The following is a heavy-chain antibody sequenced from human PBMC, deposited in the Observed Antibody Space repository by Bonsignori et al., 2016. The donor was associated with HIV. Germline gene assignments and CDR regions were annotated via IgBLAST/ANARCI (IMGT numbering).Heavy chain of an antibody. CDR1: GGSIGTNNYY. D-gene: IGHD3-3*01. V-gene: IGHV4-39*07. Sequence: QLQLQESGPGLVKPSETLSLTCTVSGGSIGTNNYYWGWIRQPPGKGLEWIGSISYSGSTYYNPSLKSRAAMSLDASKNQFSLKLNSVTAADTAIYYCARINFWSPHEIDYWGQGTQVTISS. CDR3: ARINFWSPHEIDY. CDR2: ISYSGST. J-gene: IGHJ4*02.